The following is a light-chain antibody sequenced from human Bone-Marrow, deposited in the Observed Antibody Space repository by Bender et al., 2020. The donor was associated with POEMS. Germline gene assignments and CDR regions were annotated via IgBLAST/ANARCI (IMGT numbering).Light chain of an antibody. V-gene: IGLV1-44*01. J-gene: IGLJ3*02. CDR3: AVWDDSLNGWV. CDR1: SSNIGAHA. CDR2: SSH. Sequence: QSVLNQPPSASGTPGQRVTISCSGGSSNIGAHAVNWYQHLPGTAPKLLIYSSHRRPSEVPDRFSGSRSGTSASLAISGLQSEDEADCYCAVWDDSLNGWVFGGGTKLTVL.